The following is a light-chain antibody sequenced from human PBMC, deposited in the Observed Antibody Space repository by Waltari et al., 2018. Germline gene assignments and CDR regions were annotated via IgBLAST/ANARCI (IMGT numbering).Light chain of an antibody. CDR1: QSVNNN. Sequence: EIVMTQSPATLSVSPGERAPLSCRASQSVNNNLAWYQHKPGQAPRLLIYGASTRATGIPARFSGSGSGTEFTLTISSLQSEDFAIYYCQQYNNWEGTFGQGTKVEIK. CDR3: QQYNNWEGT. J-gene: IGKJ1*01. CDR2: GAS. V-gene: IGKV3-15*01.